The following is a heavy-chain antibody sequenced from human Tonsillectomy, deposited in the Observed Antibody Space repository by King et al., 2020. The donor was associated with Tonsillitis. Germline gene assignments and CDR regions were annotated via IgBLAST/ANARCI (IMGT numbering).Heavy chain of an antibody. J-gene: IGHJ3*02. CDR1: GYSLSELS. V-gene: IGHV1-24*01. D-gene: IGHD3-3*01. CDR3: AGGGFSGAFDI. Sequence: VQLEPSGAEVKKPGASVKVSCKVSGYSLSELSIHWVRQAPGKGHEWMGGFESEDGEAVYAQKLQDRVTMTEDTSTDTAYMELNNLRSEHTAMYYCAGGGFSGAFDIWGPGTLVSVSS. CDR2: FESEDGEA.